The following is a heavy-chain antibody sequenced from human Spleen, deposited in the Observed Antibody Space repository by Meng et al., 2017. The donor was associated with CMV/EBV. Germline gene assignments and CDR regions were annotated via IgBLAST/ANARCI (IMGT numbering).Heavy chain of an antibody. V-gene: IGHV4-34*01. CDR3: ARALGSYYDFWSNYYHFDY. Sequence: SFSSYYWGWIRQPPGKGLEWIGEINHSGSTNYNPSLKSRVTISRDTSKNQFSLKLSSVTAADTAVYYCARALGSYYDFWSNYYHFDYWGQGTLVTVSS. D-gene: IGHD3-3*01. J-gene: IGHJ4*02. CDR1: SFSSYY. CDR2: INHSGST.